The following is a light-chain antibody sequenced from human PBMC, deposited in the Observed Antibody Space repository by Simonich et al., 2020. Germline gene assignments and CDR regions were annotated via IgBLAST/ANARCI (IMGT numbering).Light chain of an antibody. Sequence: EIVMTQSPATLSVSPGERATLSCRASQSVSRNLAWYQPKPGQAPRLLIYGASTRATCIPARFSGSGSGTEFTLTISSLQSEDFAVYYCQQYNNWPLTFGGGTKVEIK. J-gene: IGKJ4*01. V-gene: IGKV3-15*01. CDR2: GAS. CDR3: QQYNNWPLT. CDR1: QSVSRN.